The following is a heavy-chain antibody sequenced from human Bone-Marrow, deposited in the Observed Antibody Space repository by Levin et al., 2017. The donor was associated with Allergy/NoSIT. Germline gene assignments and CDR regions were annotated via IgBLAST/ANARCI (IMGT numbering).Heavy chain of an antibody. CDR2: TYSGGST. D-gene: IGHD1/OR15-1a*01. CDR1: GFAVSDDY. Sequence: AGGSLRLSCAASGFAVSDDYMSWVRQAPGKGLEWVSGTYSGGSTYYADSVKGRFTIARDNSKNTFHLQMNSLRVEDTALYYCARVFWPATGTRTDAFDLWGQGTMVTVSS. J-gene: IGHJ3*01. V-gene: IGHV3-53*01. CDR3: ARVFWPATGTRTDAFDL.